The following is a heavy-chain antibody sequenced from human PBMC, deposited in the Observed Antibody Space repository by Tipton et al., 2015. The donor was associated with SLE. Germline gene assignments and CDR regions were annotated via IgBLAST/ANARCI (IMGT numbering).Heavy chain of an antibody. CDR3: ASWHGAIQLWPDAFDI. J-gene: IGHJ3*02. V-gene: IGHV3-48*01. CDR2: ISSSSSTI. CDR1: GFTFSSYS. Sequence: GSLRLSCAASGFTFSSYSMNWVRQAPGKGLEWVSYISSSSSTIYYADSVKGRFTISRDNAKNSLYLQMNSLRAEDTAVYYCASWHGAIQLWPDAFDIWGQGTMVTVSS. D-gene: IGHD5-18*01.